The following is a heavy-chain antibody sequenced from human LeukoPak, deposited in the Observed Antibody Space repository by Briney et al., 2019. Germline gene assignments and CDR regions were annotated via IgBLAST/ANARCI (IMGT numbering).Heavy chain of an antibody. D-gene: IGHD3-9*01. CDR3: ARAGDILTGYYTVYFDY. CDR2: IYYSGST. CDR1: GGSISSYY. J-gene: IGHJ4*02. V-gene: IGHV4-59*01. Sequence: SETLSLTCTVSGGSISSYYWSWIRQPPGKGLEWIGYIYYSGSTNYNPSLKSRVTISVDTSKNQFSLKLSSVTAADTAVYYCARAGDILTGYYTVYFDYWGQGTLVTVSS.